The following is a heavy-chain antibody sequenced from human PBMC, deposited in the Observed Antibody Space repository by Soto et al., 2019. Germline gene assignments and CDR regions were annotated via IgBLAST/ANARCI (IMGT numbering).Heavy chain of an antibody. CDR3: ARSEYSSGWYKDY. V-gene: IGHV1-2*02. CDR2: INPNSGGT. J-gene: IGHJ4*02. Sequence: QVQLVQSGAEVKKPGASVKVSCKASGYTFTGYYMHWVRPAPGQGLEWMGWINPNSGGTNYAQKFQGRVTMTRETAISTAYMELSRLRSDDTDVYYCARSEYSSGWYKDYWGQGTLVTVSS. CDR1: GYTFTGYY. D-gene: IGHD6-19*01.